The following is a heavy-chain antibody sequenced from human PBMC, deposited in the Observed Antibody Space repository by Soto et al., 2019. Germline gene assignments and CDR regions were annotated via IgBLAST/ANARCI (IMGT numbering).Heavy chain of an antibody. CDR3: ARDFVDYGSGSYKSFDY. J-gene: IGHJ4*02. CDR1: GGTFSSYA. D-gene: IGHD3-10*01. CDR2: IIPIFGTA. V-gene: IGHV1-69*12. Sequence: QVQLVQSGAEVKKPGSSVKVSCKASGGTFSSYAISWVRQAPGQGLEWMGGIIPIFGTANYAQKFQCRVTITADESTSTAYMELSSLRSEDTAVYYCARDFVDYGSGSYKSFDYWGQGTLVTVSS.